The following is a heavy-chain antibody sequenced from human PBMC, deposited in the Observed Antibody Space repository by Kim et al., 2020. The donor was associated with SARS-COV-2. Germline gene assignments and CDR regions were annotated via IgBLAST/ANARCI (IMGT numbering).Heavy chain of an antibody. CDR2: TL. V-gene: IGHV3-48*01. J-gene: IGHJ4*02. CDR3: AREVRAALNY. D-gene: IGHD6-13*01. Sequence: TLYYADSVKGRFTISRDNAKTSLYLQMNSLRADDTAVYYCAREVRAALNYWGQGTLVTVSS.